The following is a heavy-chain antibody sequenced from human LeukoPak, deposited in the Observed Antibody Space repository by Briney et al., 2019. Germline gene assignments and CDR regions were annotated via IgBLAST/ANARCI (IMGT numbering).Heavy chain of an antibody. CDR1: GGTFSSYA. D-gene: IGHD3-22*01. J-gene: IGHJ4*02. CDR3: ARDYYDSSGYLE. V-gene: IGHV1-69*01. Sequence: SVKVSCKASGGTFSSYAISWVRQAPGQGLEWMGGIIPIFGTADYAQKFQGRVTITADESTSTAYMELSSLRSEDTAVYYCARDYYDSSGYLEWGQGTLVTVSS. CDR2: IIPIFGTA.